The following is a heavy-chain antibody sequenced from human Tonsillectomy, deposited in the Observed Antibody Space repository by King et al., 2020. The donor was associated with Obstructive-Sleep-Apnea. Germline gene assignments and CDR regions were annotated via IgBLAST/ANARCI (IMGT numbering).Heavy chain of an antibody. CDR2: INSDGSSS. D-gene: IGHD6-13*01. J-gene: IGHJ4*02. Sequence: VQLVESGGGLVQPGGSLRLSCAASGFTFSSNWMHWVRQAPGKGLVWVSRINSDGSSSSYADSVRGRFTISRDNAKSTLYLQMNSLRAEDTAVYYCATPSSTWYGPDSWGQGTLVTVSS. V-gene: IGHV3-74*01. CDR1: GFTFSSNW. CDR3: ATPSSTWYGPDS.